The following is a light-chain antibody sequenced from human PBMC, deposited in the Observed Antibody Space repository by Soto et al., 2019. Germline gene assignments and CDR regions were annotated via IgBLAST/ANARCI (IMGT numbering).Light chain of an antibody. CDR2: AAS. Sequence: DIQMTQSPSSLSASVGDRVSITCRASQSIAYYLNWFQQKPGKAPKLLISAASSLQSGVPSRFSGSGSGTDFTLTISSLQPEDFATYYCQQSSNYPMCTFGQGTKLYVK. CDR1: QSIAYY. V-gene: IGKV1-39*01. CDR3: QQSSNYPMCT. J-gene: IGKJ2*02.